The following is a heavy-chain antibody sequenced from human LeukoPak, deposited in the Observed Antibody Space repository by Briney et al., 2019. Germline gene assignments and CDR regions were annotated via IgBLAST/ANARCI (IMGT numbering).Heavy chain of an antibody. J-gene: IGHJ4*02. CDR2: IFTSGST. V-gene: IGHV4-61*02. Sequence: PSQTLSLTCTVSGGSISSGSYYWSWLRQPAGKGLERIGRIFTSGSTNYNPSLKSRVTISVDTSKNQFYLKLSSVTAADTAVYYCARGYCSSTSCYWRYWGQGTLVTVSS. CDR1: GGSISSGSYY. D-gene: IGHD2-2*01. CDR3: ARGYCSSTSCYWRY.